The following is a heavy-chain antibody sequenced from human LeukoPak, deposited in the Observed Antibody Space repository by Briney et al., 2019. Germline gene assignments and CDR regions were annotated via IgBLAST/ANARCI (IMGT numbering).Heavy chain of an antibody. Sequence: GGSLRLSCAASGFTFSSYAISWVRQAPGKGLEWVSAISGSGGSTYYADSVKGRFTISRDDSKNTLYLQMNSLRAEDTAVYYCAKSVQGSSGWYNYYYYYGMDVWGQGNTVTVSS. CDR2: ISGSGGST. D-gene: IGHD6-19*01. CDR3: AKSVQGSSGWYNYYYYYGMDV. CDR1: GFTFSSYA. J-gene: IGHJ6*02. V-gene: IGHV3-23*01.